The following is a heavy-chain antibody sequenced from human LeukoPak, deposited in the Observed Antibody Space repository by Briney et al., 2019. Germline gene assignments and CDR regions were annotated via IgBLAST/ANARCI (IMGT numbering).Heavy chain of an antibody. J-gene: IGHJ4*02. CDR1: GGSISSYY. CDR2: INQDGSEK. Sequence: ETLSLTCTVSGGSISSYYWSWIRQPPGKGLEWVANINQDGSEKFYVDSVKGRFTSSRDNARNSVYLQINSLSAEDTAVYYCATDAGYYRFDYWGQGTLVTVSS. D-gene: IGHD2-21*01. CDR3: ATDAGYYRFDY. V-gene: IGHV3-7*01.